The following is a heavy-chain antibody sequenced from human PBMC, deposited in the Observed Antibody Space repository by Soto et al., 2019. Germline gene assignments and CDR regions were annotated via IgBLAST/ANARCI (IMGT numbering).Heavy chain of an antibody. V-gene: IGHV3-74*01. CDR3: ARDTYYYDSSDHFSADAFDI. Sequence: EVQLVESGGGLVQPGGSLRLSCESSGFTSSSYWIHWVRQAPGKGLVWVSRISNDGSSTNYADPVKGRFTISRDNAKNTVYLQMNSLRGEDTAVYYCARDTYYYDSSDHFSADAFDIWGQGTMVTVSS. CDR2: ISNDGSST. CDR1: GFTSSSYW. J-gene: IGHJ3*02. D-gene: IGHD3-22*01.